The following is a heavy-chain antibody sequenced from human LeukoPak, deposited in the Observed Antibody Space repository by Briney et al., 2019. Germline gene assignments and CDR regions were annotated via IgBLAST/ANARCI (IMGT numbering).Heavy chain of an antibody. J-gene: IGHJ4*02. D-gene: IGHD1-1*01. V-gene: IGHV3-53*04. CDR2: IYTDGDT. CDR3: ARDRPGGGKLDFDY. Sequence: PGGSLRLSFAASGFTVSTNYMNWVRQAPGKGLEWVAVIYTDGDTYYAESVEGRFTISRQNSKNTLYLQMNSLRSDDTAIYYCARDRPGGGKLDFDYWGQGTLVTVSS. CDR1: GFTVSTNY.